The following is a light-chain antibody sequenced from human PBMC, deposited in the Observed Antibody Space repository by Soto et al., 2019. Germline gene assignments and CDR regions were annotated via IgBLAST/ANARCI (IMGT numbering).Light chain of an antibody. V-gene: IGLV2-23*01. Sequence: QSALTQPASVSGSPGQSITISCTGTSSAVGSYNLVSWYQQHPGKAPKLMIYEGSKRPSGVSNRFSGSKSGNTASLTISGLQVEDEADYYCCSYGGISTSVVFGGGTKLTVL. CDR3: CSYGGISTSVV. CDR1: SSAVGSYNL. J-gene: IGLJ2*01. CDR2: EGS.